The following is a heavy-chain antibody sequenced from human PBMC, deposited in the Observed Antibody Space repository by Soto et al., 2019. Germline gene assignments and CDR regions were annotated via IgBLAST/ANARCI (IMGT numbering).Heavy chain of an antibody. J-gene: IGHJ6*03. Sequence: PSETLSLTCTVSGGSISSSSYYWGWIRQPPGKGLEWIGSIYYSGSTYYNPSLKSRVTISVDTSNNQFSLRLSSVTAADTAVYYCARLSRIYYFYMDVWGKGTTVTVSS. CDR3: ARLSRIYYFYMDV. D-gene: IGHD2-15*01. CDR2: IYYSGST. CDR1: GGSISSSSYY. V-gene: IGHV4-39*01.